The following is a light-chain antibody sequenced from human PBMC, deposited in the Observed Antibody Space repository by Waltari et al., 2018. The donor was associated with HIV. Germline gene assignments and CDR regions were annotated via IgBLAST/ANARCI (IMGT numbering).Light chain of an antibody. CDR3: QQGHSFPLT. Sequence: DIQMTQSPSSVSASVGDRVTLTCRASQTISGWLAWYQQKPGKAPKLLSHAASILQSGVPSRFSGSGSETDFTLTISGLQPEEFATYYCQQGHSFPLTFGGGTKVEVK. CDR1: QTISGW. J-gene: IGKJ4*01. V-gene: IGKV1-12*01. CDR2: AAS.